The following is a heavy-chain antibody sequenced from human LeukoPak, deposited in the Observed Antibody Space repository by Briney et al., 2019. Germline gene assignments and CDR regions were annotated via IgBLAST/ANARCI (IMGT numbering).Heavy chain of an antibody. CDR3: ARDGGCSSTSCYLFDY. J-gene: IGHJ4*02. V-gene: IGHV1-69*04. Sequence: GASVKVSCKASGGTFSSYTISWVRQAPGQGLEWMGRIIPILGIANYAQKFQGRVTITADKSTSTAYMELRSLRSEDTAVYYCARDGGCSSTSCYLFDYWGQGTLVTVSS. CDR1: GGTFSSYT. D-gene: IGHD2-2*01. CDR2: IIPILGIA.